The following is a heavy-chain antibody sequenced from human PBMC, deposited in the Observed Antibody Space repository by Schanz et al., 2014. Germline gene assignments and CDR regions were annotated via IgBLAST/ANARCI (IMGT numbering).Heavy chain of an antibody. V-gene: IGHV1-69*04. CDR2: IIPIHGIV. Sequence: QEQLVQSGAEVRKPGASVKVSCKASGYTFSDSYVHWVRQAPGQGLEWMGRIIPIHGIVNYAQRFQDRVRITADKSTSTAYMELSSLRSDDTAVYYCASSGAGYSSSWDFDYWGQGTLVTVSS. CDR1: GYTFSDSY. CDR3: ASSGAGYSSSWDFDY. D-gene: IGHD6-13*01. J-gene: IGHJ4*02.